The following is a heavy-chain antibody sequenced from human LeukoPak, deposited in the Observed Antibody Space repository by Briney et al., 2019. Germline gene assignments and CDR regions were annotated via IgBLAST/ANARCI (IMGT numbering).Heavy chain of an antibody. CDR3: ARDVELGYCSSTSCRYMDV. Sequence: SETLSLTCTVSGGSISSSSYYWGWIRQPPGKGLEWIGNIHYSGGTYYNPSLKSRVTISLDTSKNQFSLKLSSVTAADTAVYYCARDVELGYCSSTSCRYMDVWGKGTTVTVSS. D-gene: IGHD2-2*01. CDR1: GGSISSSSYY. J-gene: IGHJ6*03. CDR2: IHYSGGT. V-gene: IGHV4-39*07.